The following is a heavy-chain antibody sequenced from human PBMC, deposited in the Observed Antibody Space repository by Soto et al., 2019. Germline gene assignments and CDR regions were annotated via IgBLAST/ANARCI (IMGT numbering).Heavy chain of an antibody. Sequence: SETLSLTCGVYGGSFSGYYWRWIRQPPGKGLEWIGEINHSGSTNYNPSLKSRVTISVDTSKNQFSLKLSSVTAADTAVYYCARGKLSDYVWGSYRYPFDYWGQGTVVTVS. CDR1: GGSFSGYY. CDR2: INHSGST. J-gene: IGHJ4*02. V-gene: IGHV4-34*01. CDR3: ARGKLSDYVWGSYRYPFDY. D-gene: IGHD3-16*02.